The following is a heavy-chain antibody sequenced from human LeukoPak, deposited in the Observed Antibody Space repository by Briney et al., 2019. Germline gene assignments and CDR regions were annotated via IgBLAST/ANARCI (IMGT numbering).Heavy chain of an antibody. CDR3: AREDRDTAMAHDI. Sequence: ASVKVSCKASGYTFTSYDINWVRQAPGQGLEWMGWMNPNSGNTGYAQKFQGRVTMTRNTSISTAYMELSSLRSEDTAVYYCAREDRDTAMAHDIWGQGTMVTVSS. D-gene: IGHD5-18*01. J-gene: IGHJ3*02. V-gene: IGHV1-8*01. CDR2: MNPNSGNT. CDR1: GYTFTSYD.